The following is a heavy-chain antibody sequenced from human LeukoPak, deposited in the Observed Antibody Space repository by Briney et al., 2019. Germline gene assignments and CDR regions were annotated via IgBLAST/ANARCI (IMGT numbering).Heavy chain of an antibody. V-gene: IGHV4-59*08. Sequence: SETLSLTCAVSGGSISSYYWSWIRQPPGKGLEWIGYIYYSGSTNYNPSLKSRVTISVDTSKNQFSLKLSSVAAADTAVYYCARRYCSGGTCYGDYWGQGTLVTVSS. CDR3: ARRYCSGGTCYGDY. CDR2: IYYSGST. J-gene: IGHJ4*02. D-gene: IGHD2-15*01. CDR1: GGSISSYY.